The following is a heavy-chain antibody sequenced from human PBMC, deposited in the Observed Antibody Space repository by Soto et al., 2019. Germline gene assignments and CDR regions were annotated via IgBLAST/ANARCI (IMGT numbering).Heavy chain of an antibody. V-gene: IGHV1-69*02. Sequence: QVQLVQAGAEVKKPASSVKVTCKASGGTFSSYTISWVRQAPGQGLEWMGRIIPILGIATYAQKFQGRVTITADKTTSTAYMEQSSLRSEDTAGYYCASFTSMGMDVWGQGPTVTVSS. CDR3: ASFTSMGMDV. J-gene: IGHJ6*02. CDR1: GGTFSSYT. CDR2: IIPILGIA. D-gene: IGHD3-3*01.